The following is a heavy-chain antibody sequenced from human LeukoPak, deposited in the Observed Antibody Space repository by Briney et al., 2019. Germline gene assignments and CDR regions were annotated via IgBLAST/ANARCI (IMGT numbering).Heavy chain of an antibody. CDR3: ARVGCTTTSCLAK. V-gene: IGHV3-7*01. Sequence: GGSLRLSCAISGLTFSSYWMTWVRQAPGKGLELVANIKQDGSEKYYVDSVKGRFTISRDNAKNSLYLQMSSLRVEDTAVYYCARVGCTTTSCLAKWGQGTLVTVSS. CDR1: GLTFSSYW. CDR2: IKQDGSEK. D-gene: IGHD2-2*01. J-gene: IGHJ4*02.